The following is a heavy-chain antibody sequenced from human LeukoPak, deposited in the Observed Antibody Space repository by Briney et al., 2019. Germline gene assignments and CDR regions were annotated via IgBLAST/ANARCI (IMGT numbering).Heavy chain of an antibody. V-gene: IGHV1-2*02. CDR1: GYTFTDYY. J-gene: IGHJ4*02. D-gene: IGHD6-19*01. Sequence: ASVRVSCKASGYTFTDYYMHWVRQAPGQGLEWMGWINPNSGGTKYAQKFQGNVTMTRDTSISTAYMELSRLRSDGTAFYYCARDSELAVAGTFALHPRFDYWGQGTLVTVSS. CDR2: INPNSGGT. CDR3: ARDSELAVAGTFALHPRFDY.